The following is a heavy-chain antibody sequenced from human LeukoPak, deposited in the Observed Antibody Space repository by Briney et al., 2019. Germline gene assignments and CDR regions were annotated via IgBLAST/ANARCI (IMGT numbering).Heavy chain of an antibody. J-gene: IGHJ4*02. CDR3: ARDKAAGATTGSVLDY. D-gene: IGHD1-26*01. Sequence: GWSLRLSRAASRFTFRSYWMTWLRQAPGRGLEWVASIKQDGSEKYYVDSMKGRFTISRDNAKNSLYLQLNSLRVEDTAVYYCARDKAAGATTGSVLDYWGQGTLVTVSS. CDR1: RFTFRSYW. CDR2: IKQDGSEK. V-gene: IGHV3-7*03.